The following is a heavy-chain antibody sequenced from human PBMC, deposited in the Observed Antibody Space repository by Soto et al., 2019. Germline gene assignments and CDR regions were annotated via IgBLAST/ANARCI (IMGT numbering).Heavy chain of an antibody. V-gene: IGHV6-1*01. CDR3: ARETIARILVLEWYNIDAFDI. J-gene: IGHJ3*02. Sequence: SQTLSLTCAISGDSVSSNSAAWNWIRQSPSRGLEWLGRTYYRSKWYNDYAVSVKSRITINPDTSKNQFSLQLNSVTPVGTAVYYCARETIARILVLEWYNIDAFDIWGQGTMVTGSS. D-gene: IGHD3-3*01. CDR2: TYYRSKWYN. CDR1: GDSVSSNSAA.